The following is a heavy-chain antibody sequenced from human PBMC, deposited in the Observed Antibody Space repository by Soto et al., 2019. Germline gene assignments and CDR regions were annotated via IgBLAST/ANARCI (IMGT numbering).Heavy chain of an antibody. Sequence: GESLKISCKGSGYSFTSYWIGWVRQMPGKGLEWMGIIYPGDSDTRYSPSFQGQVTISADKSISTAYLQWSSLKASDTAMYYCARVGRLDCSSTSCPEFDYWGQGTLVTVSS. V-gene: IGHV5-51*01. CDR3: ARVGRLDCSSTSCPEFDY. J-gene: IGHJ4*02. CDR2: IYPGDSDT. D-gene: IGHD2-2*01. CDR1: GYSFTSYW.